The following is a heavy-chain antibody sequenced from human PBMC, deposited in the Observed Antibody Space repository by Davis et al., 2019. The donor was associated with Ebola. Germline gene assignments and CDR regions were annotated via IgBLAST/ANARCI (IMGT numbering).Heavy chain of an antibody. V-gene: IGHV1-18*04. CDR3: ARDPYDILTGYLLRTSYYFDY. CDR2: ISAYNGNT. CDR1: GYTFTSYG. Sequence: ASVKVSCQASGYTFTSYGISWVRQAPGQGLEWMGWISAYNGNTNYAQKLQGRVTMTTDTSTSTAYMELRSLRSDDTAVYYCARDPYDILTGYLLRTSYYFDYWGQGTLVTVSS. J-gene: IGHJ4*02. D-gene: IGHD3-9*01.